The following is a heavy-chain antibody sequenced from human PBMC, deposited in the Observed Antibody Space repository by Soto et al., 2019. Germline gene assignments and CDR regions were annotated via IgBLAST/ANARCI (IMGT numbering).Heavy chain of an antibody. CDR3: AGGRAAYYFDY. CDR1: GFTFSSYP. J-gene: IGHJ4*02. CDR2: TSGDGRIM. D-gene: IGHD6-25*01. Sequence: HPVGSLRLSCAASGFTFSSYPMHWVRQAPGKGLEHVSSTSGDGRIMYYLDSVKGRFTISRDNSKNTLYLQMGSLRTEDMAVYYCAGGRAAYYFDYWGQGALLTVSS. V-gene: IGHV3-64*02.